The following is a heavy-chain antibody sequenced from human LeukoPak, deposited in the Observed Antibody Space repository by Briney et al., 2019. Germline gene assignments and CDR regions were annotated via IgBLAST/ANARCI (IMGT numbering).Heavy chain of an antibody. D-gene: IGHD4/OR15-4a*01. CDR3: ARDTGAGADF. V-gene: IGHV6-1*01. CDR2: TYYRSKWYN. CDR1: GDSVSSYSAG. J-gene: IGHJ4*02. Sequence: SQTLSLTCVISGDSVSSYSAGWNWIRQSPSRGLEWLGRTYYRSKWYNEYALSVESRVTINPDTSKNQFSLHLNSVTPEDTALYYCARDTGAGADFWGQGTLVTVSS.